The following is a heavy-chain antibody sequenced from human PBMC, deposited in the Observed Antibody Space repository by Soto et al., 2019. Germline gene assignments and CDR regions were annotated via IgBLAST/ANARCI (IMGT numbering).Heavy chain of an antibody. CDR2: VGGVTRST. J-gene: IGHJ4*02. CDR1: GFTFSNFA. D-gene: IGHD2-21*01. CDR3: AKDEHNDY. Sequence: TGGSLRLSCAASGFTFSNFAMSWARQAPGKGLEWVSGVGGVTRSTYYADSVKGRFTISRDNSKNTLYLQMNSLRAEDTAVYYCAKDEHNDYWGQGTLVTVSS. V-gene: IGHV3-23*01.